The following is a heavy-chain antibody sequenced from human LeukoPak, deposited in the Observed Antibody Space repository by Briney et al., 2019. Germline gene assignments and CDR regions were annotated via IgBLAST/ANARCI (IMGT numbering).Heavy chain of an antibody. D-gene: IGHD4-17*01. CDR1: GFTFSSYS. V-gene: IGHV3-21*01. CDR2: ISSSSTYI. J-gene: IGHJ4*02. CDR3: AREDGDYEFFFGLDY. Sequence: PGGSLRLSCAASGFTFSSYSMNWVRQAPGEGLEWVSSISSSSTYIYYADSVKGRFTISRDNAKNSLYLQMNSLRAEDTAVYYCAREDGDYEFFFGLDYWGQGTLVTVSS.